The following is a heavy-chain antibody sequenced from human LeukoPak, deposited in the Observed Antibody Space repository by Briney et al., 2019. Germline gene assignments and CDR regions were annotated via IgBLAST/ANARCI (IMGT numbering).Heavy chain of an antibody. J-gene: IGHJ5*02. CDR1: GGTFSSYG. Sequence: ASVKVSCKASGGTFSSYGLSWVRQAPGQGLEWMGGIIPMFGATKYAQKFQGRVTITADESTSTAYMELSSLRSEDTAVYYCAINIVVVVAAKNRWFDPWGQGTLVTVSS. CDR3: AINIVVVVAAKNRWFDP. D-gene: IGHD2-15*01. CDR2: IIPMFGAT. V-gene: IGHV1-69*13.